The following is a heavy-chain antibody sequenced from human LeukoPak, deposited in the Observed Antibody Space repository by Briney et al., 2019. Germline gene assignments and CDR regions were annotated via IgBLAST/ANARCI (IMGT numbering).Heavy chain of an antibody. CDR3: AKDDRLLRFLH. J-gene: IGHJ4*02. V-gene: IGHV3-23*01. Sequence: PGGSLRLSCAASGFTFSSDWMIWVRQAPGKGLEWVSGIIGSGGTTYYADSVKGRFTISRDNSKNTVYLQINNLRDEDTAVYYCAKDDRLLRFLHWGQGTLVTVSS. CDR1: GFTFSSDW. D-gene: IGHD3-16*01. CDR2: IIGSGGTT.